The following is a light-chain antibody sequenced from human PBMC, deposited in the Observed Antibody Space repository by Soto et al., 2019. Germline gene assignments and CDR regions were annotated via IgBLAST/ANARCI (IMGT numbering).Light chain of an antibody. V-gene: IGKV3-15*01. CDR3: QQFNDWPRT. J-gene: IGKJ1*01. CDR2: GAS. CDR1: QSVTSN. Sequence: EIVMTQSPVTLSVSPGERATLSCRASQSVTSNLAWYQQKPGQAPRLLIYGASTRATGIPARFSGSGSGTEFTLTISNLQSVDFAIYYCQQFNDWPRTFGQGTKV.